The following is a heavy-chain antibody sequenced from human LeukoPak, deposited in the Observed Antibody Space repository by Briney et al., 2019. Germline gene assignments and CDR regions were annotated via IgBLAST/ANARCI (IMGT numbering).Heavy chain of an antibody. J-gene: IGHJ4*02. D-gene: IGHD3-3*01. Sequence: ASVTVSCKASGYTFTSYYMHWVRQAPGQGLEWMGIVNPSGGSTNYAQKFQGRVTMTRDTSTSTVYMEVSSLRSEDTAVYYCAILYDFWSGFGDYWGQGTLVTVT. CDR3: AILYDFWSGFGDY. CDR2: VNPSGGST. V-gene: IGHV1-46*01. CDR1: GYTFTSYY.